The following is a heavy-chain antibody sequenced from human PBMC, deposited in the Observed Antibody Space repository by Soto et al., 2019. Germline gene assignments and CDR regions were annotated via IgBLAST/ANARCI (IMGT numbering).Heavy chain of an antibody. Sequence: EVQLLESGGGLVQPGGSLRLSCAASGFTFSSYAMSWVRQAPGKGLEWVSAISGSGGSTYYADSVKGRFTISRDNSKNPLYLQMNSLRAEDPAVYYCAKGLLRFFPGGGLGSWGQGTLVTVSS. D-gene: IGHD3-3*01. J-gene: IGHJ5*02. CDR1: GFTFSSYA. CDR3: AKGLLRFFPGGGLGS. CDR2: ISGSGGST. V-gene: IGHV3-23*01.